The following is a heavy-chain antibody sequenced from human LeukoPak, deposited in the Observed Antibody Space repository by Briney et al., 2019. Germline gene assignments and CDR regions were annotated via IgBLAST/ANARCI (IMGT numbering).Heavy chain of an antibody. Sequence: ASLKVSSKPSRYSFTAFYIHWVRHAPRQRLWWMWWIHPRRGDTNYAQKFQGRVTMTRDTSISTAYLDLSSLRSDDTAVYYCARDGDYGTGSYYRGCIDSWGQGTPVTVSP. CDR2: IHPRRGDT. J-gene: IGHJ4*02. CDR1: RYSFTAFY. CDR3: ARDGDYGTGSYYRGCIDS. V-gene: IGHV1-2*02. D-gene: IGHD3-10*01.